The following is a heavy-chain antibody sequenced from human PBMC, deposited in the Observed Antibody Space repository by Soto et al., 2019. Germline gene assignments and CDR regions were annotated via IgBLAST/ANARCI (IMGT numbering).Heavy chain of an antibody. CDR1: GGTLSSYT. V-gene: IGHV1-69*04. CDR3: ARDKGYCSATSCPGFDY. Sequence: GASVKVSCKASGGTLSSYTFSWVRQAPGQGLEWMGRVIPNLGVTNYAKKFQGRFTIVVDTSTSTAYMELNGLRYEDRAVYYCARDKGYCSATSCPGFDYWGQGTLVTVSS. D-gene: IGHD2-2*01. J-gene: IGHJ4*02. CDR2: VIPNLGVT.